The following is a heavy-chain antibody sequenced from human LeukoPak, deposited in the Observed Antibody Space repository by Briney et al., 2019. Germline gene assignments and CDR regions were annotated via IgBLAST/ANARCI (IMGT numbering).Heavy chain of an antibody. CDR1: GGSISSSSYY. CDR3: ARDGNGYYYDISGPYSFDI. V-gene: IGHV4-39*07. CDR2: IYYSGST. D-gene: IGHD3-22*01. J-gene: IGHJ3*02. Sequence: SETLSLTCTVSGGSISSSSYYWGWIRQPPGKGLEWIGSIYYSGSTYYNPSLKSRFTLSVDTSKNQFSLKLSSVTAADTAVDYCARDGNGYYYDISGPYSFDIWGQGTMVTVSS.